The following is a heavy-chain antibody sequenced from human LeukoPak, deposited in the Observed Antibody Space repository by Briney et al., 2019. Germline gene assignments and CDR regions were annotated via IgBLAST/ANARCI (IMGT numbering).Heavy chain of an antibody. Sequence: PSETLSLTCAVYGGSFSGYYWSWIRQPPGKGLEWIGEINHSGSTNYNPSLKSRVTISVDTSKNQFSLKLSSVTAADTAVYYCATPRRRSSGLGYWGQGTLVTVSS. D-gene: IGHD1-26*01. J-gene: IGHJ4*02. V-gene: IGHV4-34*01. CDR1: GGSFSGYY. CDR2: INHSGST. CDR3: ATPRRRSSGLGY.